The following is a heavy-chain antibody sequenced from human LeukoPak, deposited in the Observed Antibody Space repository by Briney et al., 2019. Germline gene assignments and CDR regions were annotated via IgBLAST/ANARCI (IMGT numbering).Heavy chain of an antibody. D-gene: IGHD1-20*01. J-gene: IGHJ6*02. CDR2: ISWNSGSI. V-gene: IGHV3-9*01. Sequence: GGSLRLSCAASGFTFDDYAMHWVRQAPGKGLGWVSGISWNSGSIGYADSVKGRFTISRDNAKNSLYLQMNSLRAEDTALYYCAKDNSYNWKNGMDVWGQGTTVTVSS. CDR1: GFTFDDYA. CDR3: AKDNSYNWKNGMDV.